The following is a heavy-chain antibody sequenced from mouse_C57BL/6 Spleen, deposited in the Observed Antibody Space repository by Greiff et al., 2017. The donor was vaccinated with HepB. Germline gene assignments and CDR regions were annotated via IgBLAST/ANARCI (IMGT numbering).Heavy chain of an antibody. J-gene: IGHJ2*01. CDR1: GYAFSSYW. CDR3: ARDWGGYFDY. CDR2: IDPGVGDT. V-gene: IGHV1-80*01. Sequence: QVQLQQPGAELVKPGASVKISCKASGYAFSSYWMNWVKQRPGKGLEWIGQIDPGVGDTNYNGKFKGKATLTADKSSSTAYMRRSSLASEDAAVYFCARDWGGYFDYWGQGTTLTVSS.